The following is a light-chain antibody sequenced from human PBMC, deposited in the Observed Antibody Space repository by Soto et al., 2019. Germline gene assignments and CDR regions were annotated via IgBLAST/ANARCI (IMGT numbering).Light chain of an antibody. V-gene: IGKV1-12*01. CDR3: QQLNSYPRT. CDR1: QGINKW. CDR2: AAS. J-gene: IGKJ1*01. Sequence: DIQMTQSPSSVSAAVGDRVTITCRASQGINKWLAWYQQKPGKAPQLLISAASTLRSGVPSRFSGSGSGTDFILTISNLQPEDFATYYCQQLNSYPRTFGQGTKVEI.